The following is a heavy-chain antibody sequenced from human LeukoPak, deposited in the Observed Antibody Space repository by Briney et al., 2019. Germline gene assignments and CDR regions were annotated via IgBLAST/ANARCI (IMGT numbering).Heavy chain of an antibody. CDR1: GFTFEEHG. CDR2: INWNGGST. V-gene: IGHV3-20*04. J-gene: IGHJ5*02. D-gene: IGHD6-19*01. CDR3: AGGDSSGWYKGYWFDP. Sequence: PGGSLRLSCAASGFTFEEHGMSWVRQAPGKGLEWVSGINWNGGSTGYGESAKGRFTISRDNAKNSLYLQMNSLRAEDTALYYCAGGDSSGWYKGYWFDPWGQGTLVTVSS.